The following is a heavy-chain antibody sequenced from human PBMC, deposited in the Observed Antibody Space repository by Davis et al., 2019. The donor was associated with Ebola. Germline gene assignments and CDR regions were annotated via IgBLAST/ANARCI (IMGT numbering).Heavy chain of an antibody. D-gene: IGHD3-22*01. J-gene: IGHJ4*02. CDR1: GFIFSTYA. V-gene: IGHV3-21*01. Sequence: PGGSLRLSCAASGFIFSTYAMSWVRQAPGKGLEWVSSISSDSDYIYYADSAKGRFTISRDNAKNSLYLQMNSLRDEDTAVYYCASSASLIVVAPFDYWGQGTLVTVSS. CDR3: ASSASLIVVAPFDY. CDR2: ISSDSDYI.